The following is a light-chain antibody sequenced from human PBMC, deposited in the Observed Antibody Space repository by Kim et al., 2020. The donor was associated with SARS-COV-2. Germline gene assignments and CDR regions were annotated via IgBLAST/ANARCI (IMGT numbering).Light chain of an antibody. Sequence: SAAVGDRVTITCRASQSISMWLAWYQQKAGKAPKLVVYDASSLESGVPSRFRGSGSGTEFTLTISSLQPDDFATYYCLQYNGNSYTFGQGTKLEI. V-gene: IGKV1-5*01. CDR3: LQYNGNSYT. J-gene: IGKJ2*01. CDR1: QSISMW. CDR2: DAS.